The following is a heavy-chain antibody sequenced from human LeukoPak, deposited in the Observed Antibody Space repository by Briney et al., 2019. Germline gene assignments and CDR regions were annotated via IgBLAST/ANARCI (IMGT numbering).Heavy chain of an antibody. V-gene: IGHV4-59*01. CDR3: ARVGVDSSGYYLLDY. D-gene: IGHD3-22*01. Sequence: NASETLSLTCTVSGGSISSYYWSWIRQPPGKGLEWIGYIYYSGSTNYNPSLKSRVTISVDTSKNQFSLKLSSVTAADRAVYYCARVGVDSSGYYLLDYWGQGTLVTVSS. CDR2: IYYSGST. J-gene: IGHJ4*02. CDR1: GGSISSYY.